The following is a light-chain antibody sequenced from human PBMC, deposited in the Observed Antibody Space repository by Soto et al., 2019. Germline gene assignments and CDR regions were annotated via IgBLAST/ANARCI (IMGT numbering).Light chain of an antibody. V-gene: IGKV1-39*01. CDR3: QQSYSTPRT. CDR2: AAS. CDR1: QSIGDY. Sequence: DIQMTQSPSSLSASVGGRVAITCQASQSIGDYLNWYHQRPGKAPNLLIYAASSLQSGVPSRFSGSGSGTDVTLTISSLEPEDFATYYCQQSYSTPRTFGQGTKLEIK. J-gene: IGKJ2*01.